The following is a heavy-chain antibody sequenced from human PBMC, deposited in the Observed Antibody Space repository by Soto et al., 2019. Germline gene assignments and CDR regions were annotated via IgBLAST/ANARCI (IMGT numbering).Heavy chain of an antibody. J-gene: IGHJ5*02. Sequence: EVQLLESGGGLVQPGGSLRLSCAASGFTFSSYAMSWVRQAPGKGLEWVSAISGSGGSTYYADSVKGRFTISRDNSKNALYLQMTSLRAEGTAVDYCAKAGITSFGVAAMNWFDPWGQGTLVPVSS. V-gene: IGHV3-23*01. CDR3: AKAGITSFGVAAMNWFDP. D-gene: IGHD3-3*01. CDR2: ISGSGGST. CDR1: GFTFSSYA.